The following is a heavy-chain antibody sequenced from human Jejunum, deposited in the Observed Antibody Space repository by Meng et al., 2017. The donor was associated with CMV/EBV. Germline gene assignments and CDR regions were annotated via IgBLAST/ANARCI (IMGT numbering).Heavy chain of an antibody. Sequence: YTCTAYDMHWVRQAPGQGLEWMGWINPKSGVTHYAQKFQGRVTMTRDTSTSTAYMELSRLRSDDTAVYYCAREIGMIMIPKSLRAGYWGQGALVTVSS. CDR2: INPKSGVT. J-gene: IGHJ4*02. CDR1: YTCTAYD. V-gene: IGHV1-2*02. CDR3: AREIGMIMIPKSLRAGY. D-gene: IGHD3-16*01.